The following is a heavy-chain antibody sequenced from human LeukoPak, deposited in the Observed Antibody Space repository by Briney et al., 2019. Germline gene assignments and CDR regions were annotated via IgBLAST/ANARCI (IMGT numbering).Heavy chain of an antibody. CDR2: ITDSGDGT. Sequence: GGSLRLSCATSGFTFSSYAMTWVRQAPGKGLEWVSSITDSGDGTYYADSVKGRFTISRDNSKNTLYLQMNSLRAEDTAVYYCAKDLSRFSWGQGTLVTVSS. CDR3: AKDLSRFS. CDR1: GFTFSSYA. V-gene: IGHV3-23*01. D-gene: IGHD3-3*01. J-gene: IGHJ4*02.